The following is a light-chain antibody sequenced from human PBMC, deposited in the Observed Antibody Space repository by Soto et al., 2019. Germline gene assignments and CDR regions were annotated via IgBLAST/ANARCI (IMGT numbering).Light chain of an antibody. J-gene: IGKJ1*01. CDR3: MQPLQSWT. CDR1: QSLLHSNGYNY. CDR2: LGS. Sequence: DIVMTQSPLSLPVTPGEPAFISCRSSQSLLHSNGYNYLDWYLQKPGQSPQLLIYLGSNRASGVPDRFSGSGSGTDFTLKISRVEGEDVGVYYCMQPLQSWTFGQGTKVEIK. V-gene: IGKV2-28*01.